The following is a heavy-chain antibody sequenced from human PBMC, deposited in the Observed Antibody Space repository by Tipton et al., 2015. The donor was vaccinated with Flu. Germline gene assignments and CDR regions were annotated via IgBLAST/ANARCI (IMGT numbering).Heavy chain of an antibody. Sequence: LRLSCTVSGASISSGGDYWTWIRQHPGKGLEWIGNIHYSGSPHYNPSLKSRVTISVDTSKNQFSLRLSSVTAADTAVYYCARRDYSNYVSDPKNWFDPWGQGTLVSVSS. CDR1: GASISSGGDY. V-gene: IGHV4-39*07. D-gene: IGHD4-11*01. J-gene: IGHJ5*02. CDR3: ARRDYSNYVSDPKNWFDP. CDR2: IHYSGSP.